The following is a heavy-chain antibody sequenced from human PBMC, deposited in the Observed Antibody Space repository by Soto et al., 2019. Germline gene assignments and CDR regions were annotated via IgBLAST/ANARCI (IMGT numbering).Heavy chain of an antibody. Sequence: QLQLQESGSGLVKPSQTLSLTCAVSGGSISSGGYSWSWIRQPPGKGLEWIGYIYHSGSTYYNPSLKSRVNISVGRSKNQFSLKLSSVTAADTAVYYCARGVPVVPAAMGYYYYYGMDVWGQGTTVTVSS. V-gene: IGHV4-30-2*01. CDR3: ARGVPVVPAAMGYYYYYGMDV. J-gene: IGHJ6*02. CDR1: GGSISSGGYS. CDR2: IYHSGST. D-gene: IGHD2-2*01.